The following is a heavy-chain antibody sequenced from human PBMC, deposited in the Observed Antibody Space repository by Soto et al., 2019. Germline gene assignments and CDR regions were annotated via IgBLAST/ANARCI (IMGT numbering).Heavy chain of an antibody. D-gene: IGHD3-3*01. V-gene: IGHV4-34*01. CDR3: ARGPGVLRFLEWLLGFDY. CDR1: GGSFSGYD. Sequence: LETLSLTCAVYGGSFSGYDWSWIRQPPGKGLEWIGEINHSGSTNYSPSLKSRVTISVDTSKNQFSLKLSSVTAADTAVYYCARGPGVLRFLEWLLGFDYWGQGTLVTVSS. J-gene: IGHJ4*02. CDR2: INHSGST.